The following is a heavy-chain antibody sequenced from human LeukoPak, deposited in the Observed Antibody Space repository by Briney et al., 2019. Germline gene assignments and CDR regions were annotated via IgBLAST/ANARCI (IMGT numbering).Heavy chain of an antibody. Sequence: KPSETLSLTCAVYGGSFSGYYWSWIRQPPGKGLEWIGEINHSGSTNYNPSLKSRVTISVDTSKNQFSLKLSSVTAADTAVYYCARGTPWLAYNYFDYWGQGTLVTVSS. D-gene: IGHD6-19*01. J-gene: IGHJ4*02. CDR2: INHSGST. CDR1: GGSFSGYY. CDR3: ARGTPWLAYNYFDY. V-gene: IGHV4-34*01.